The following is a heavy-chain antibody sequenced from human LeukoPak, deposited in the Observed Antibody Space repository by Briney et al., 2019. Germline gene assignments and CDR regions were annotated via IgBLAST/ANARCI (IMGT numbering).Heavy chain of an antibody. D-gene: IGHD2-15*01. CDR3: ARGDGGGGTHPFDY. J-gene: IGHJ4*02. V-gene: IGHV3-33*01. Sequence: GGSLRLSCAASGFTFSTYSMNWVRQAPGKGLECVAVVWYDGSLKYYRDSVKGRFTISRDNSKNTLYLQMNSLRVEDTAVYYCARGDGGGGTHPFDYWGQGTLVTVSS. CDR1: GFTFSTYS. CDR2: VWYDGSLK.